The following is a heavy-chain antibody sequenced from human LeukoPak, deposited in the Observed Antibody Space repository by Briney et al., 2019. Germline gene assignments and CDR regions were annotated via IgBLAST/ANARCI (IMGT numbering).Heavy chain of an antibody. Sequence: SGPTLVNPTQTLTLTCTFSGFSLSTSGVGVGWIRQPPGKALEWLALIYWNDDKRYSPSLKSRLTITKDTSKNQVVLTMTNMDPVDTATYYCAHRQRAMGATALGGFDYWGQGTLVTVSS. V-gene: IGHV2-5*01. J-gene: IGHJ4*02. D-gene: IGHD1-26*01. CDR2: IYWNDDK. CDR1: GFSLSTSGVG. CDR3: AHRQRAMGATALGGFDY.